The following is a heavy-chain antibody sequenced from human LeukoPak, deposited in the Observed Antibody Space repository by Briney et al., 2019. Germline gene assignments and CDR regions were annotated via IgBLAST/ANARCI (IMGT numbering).Heavy chain of an antibody. CDR3: ASEGDLIAAAGIDY. Sequence: KSGGSLRLSCAASGFTFSDYYMSWIRQAPGKGLEWVSYISSSGSTIYYADSVKGRFTISRDNAKNSLYLQMNSLRAEDTAVYYCASEGDLIAAAGIDYWGQGTLVTVSS. J-gene: IGHJ4*02. D-gene: IGHD6-13*01. CDR1: GFTFSDYY. V-gene: IGHV3-11*04. CDR2: ISSSGSTI.